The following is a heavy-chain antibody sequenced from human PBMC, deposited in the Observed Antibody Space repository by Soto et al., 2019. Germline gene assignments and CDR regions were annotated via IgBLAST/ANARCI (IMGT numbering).Heavy chain of an antibody. CDR2: ISCGGGSS. CDR1: GFTFSNYA. CDR3: AQTCGVDCHSVFFY. Sequence: EVQLLESGGGLVQPGGSLRLSCAASGFTFSNYAMSWVRQAPGKGLECVSGISCGGGSSYYADSVKGRFTISRDNSKNTLYLQMNSLRAEDTAVYYCAQTCGVDCHSVFFYWGQGTLVIVSS. J-gene: IGHJ4*02. V-gene: IGHV3-23*01. D-gene: IGHD2-21*02.